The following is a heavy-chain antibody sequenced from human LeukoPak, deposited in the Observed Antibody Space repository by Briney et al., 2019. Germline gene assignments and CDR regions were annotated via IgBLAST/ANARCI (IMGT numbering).Heavy chain of an antibody. Sequence: GSLRLSCEASGFTFSNYWMSWVRQAPGKGLEWVANIKQDGSEKNYVDSVKGRFTISRDNAKNSLYLQMSSLRAEDTAVYYCARDPYSGSYGNYYYYFMDVWGKGTTVTISS. D-gene: IGHD1-26*01. CDR2: IKQDGSEK. CDR1: GFTFSNYW. CDR3: ARDPYSGSYGNYYYYFMDV. V-gene: IGHV3-7*01. J-gene: IGHJ6*03.